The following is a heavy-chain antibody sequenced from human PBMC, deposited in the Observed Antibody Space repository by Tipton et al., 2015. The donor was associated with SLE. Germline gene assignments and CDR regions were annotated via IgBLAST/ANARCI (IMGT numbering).Heavy chain of an antibody. CDR2: IYISGST. D-gene: IGHD6-13*01. J-gene: IGHJ6*03. V-gene: IGHV4-4*07. Sequence: LRLSCTVSGGSISSYYWSWIRQPAGKGLEWIGRIYISGSTNYNPSLKSRVTMSVDTSKNQFSLKLSSVTAADTAVYYCARRAIQQQRRGYMDVWGKGTTVTVSS. CDR3: ARRAIQQQRRGYMDV. CDR1: GGSISSYY.